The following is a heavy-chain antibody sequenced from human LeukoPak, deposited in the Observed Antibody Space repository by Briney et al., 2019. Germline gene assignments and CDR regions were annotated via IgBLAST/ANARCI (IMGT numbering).Heavy chain of an antibody. D-gene: IGHD5/OR15-5a*01. Sequence: GGSLRLSCAASGFTFSGHSIDWVRQAPGKGLEWVSSISSSSSDIYYADSVKGRFIISRDNAKNSLYLQMNSLRAEDTAVYYCARERYSVNDDGFDIWGQGTMVTVSS. CDR2: ISSSSSDI. CDR1: GFTFSGHS. V-gene: IGHV3-21*01. CDR3: ARERYSVNDDGFDI. J-gene: IGHJ3*02.